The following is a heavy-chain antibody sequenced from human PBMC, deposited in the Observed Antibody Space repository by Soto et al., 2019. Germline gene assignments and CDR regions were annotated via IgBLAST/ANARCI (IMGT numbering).Heavy chain of an antibody. J-gene: IGHJ4*02. Sequence: SETLSLTCSVSGGSISSYYWSWIRQPPGKGLEWIGYIYYSGSTNYNPSLKSRVTISVDTSKNQFSLKLSSVTAADTAVYYCASWPLTTVTTGYYFDYWGQGTLVTVSS. D-gene: IGHD4-17*01. CDR2: IYYSGST. CDR1: GGSISSYY. CDR3: ASWPLTTVTTGYYFDY. V-gene: IGHV4-59*01.